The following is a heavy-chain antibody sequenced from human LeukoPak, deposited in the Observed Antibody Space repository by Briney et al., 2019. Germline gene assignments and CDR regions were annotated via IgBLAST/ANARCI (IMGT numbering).Heavy chain of an antibody. V-gene: IGHV1-2*02. CDR1: GYTFTGYY. D-gene: IGHD1-7*01. CDR3: ARVTGTTAPLTYYNWFDP. Sequence: ASVKVSCKASGYTFTGYYMHWVRQAPGQGLEWMGWINPNSGGTNYAQKFQGRVTMTRDTSISTAYMELSRLRSDDTAVYYCARVTGTTAPLTYYNWFDPWGQGTLVTVSS. J-gene: IGHJ5*02. CDR2: INPNSGGT.